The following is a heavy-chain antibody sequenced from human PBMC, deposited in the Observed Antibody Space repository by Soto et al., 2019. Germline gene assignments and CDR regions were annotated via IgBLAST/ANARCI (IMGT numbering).Heavy chain of an antibody. CDR3: ARDYYDSSGYYSGGYYYYGMDV. CDR2: IIPIFGTA. CDR1: GGTFSSYA. J-gene: IGHJ6*02. V-gene: IGHV1-69*13. Sequence: EASVKVSCKASGGTFSSYAISWVRQAPGQGLEWMGGIIPIFGTANYAQKFQGRVTITADESTSTAYMELSSLRSKDTAVYYCARDYYDSSGYYSGGYYYYGMDVWGQGTTVTVSS. D-gene: IGHD3-22*01.